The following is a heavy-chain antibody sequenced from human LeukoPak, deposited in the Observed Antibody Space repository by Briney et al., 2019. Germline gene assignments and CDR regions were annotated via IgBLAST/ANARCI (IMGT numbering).Heavy chain of an antibody. J-gene: IGHJ4*02. CDR1: GFTFSSYG. CDR3: ATATTVVTPDY. Sequence: GGSLRLSCAASGFTFSSYGMHWVRQVPGKGLVWVSRINDDGSRTRYADSVKGRFTSSRDNAKNTLYLQMNSLRAEDTAVYLCATATTVVTPDYWGQGTLVTVSS. V-gene: IGHV3-74*01. D-gene: IGHD4-23*01. CDR2: INDDGSRT.